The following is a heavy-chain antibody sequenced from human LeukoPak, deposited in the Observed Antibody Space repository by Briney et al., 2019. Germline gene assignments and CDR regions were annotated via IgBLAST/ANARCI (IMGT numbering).Heavy chain of an antibody. D-gene: IGHD1-26*01. CDR3: ARGELRGFDY. Sequence: NPSETLSLTCTVSGGSISSYYWSWIRQPPGKGLEWIGYIYYSGSTNYNPSLKSRVTISVDTSKNQFSLKLSSVTAADTAVYYCARGELRGFDYWGQGTLVTVSS. CDR2: IYYSGST. CDR1: GGSISSYY. J-gene: IGHJ4*02. V-gene: IGHV4-59*08.